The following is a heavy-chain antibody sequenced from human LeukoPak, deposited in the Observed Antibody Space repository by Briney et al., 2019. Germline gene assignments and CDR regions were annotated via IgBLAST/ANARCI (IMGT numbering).Heavy chain of an antibody. J-gene: IGHJ6*02. D-gene: IGHD5-12*01. CDR2: ITWSNNI. CDR3: ARDPGNSGYGTDV. CDR1: GFSVSSFS. V-gene: IGHV3-48*02. Sequence: GGSLRLSCAASGFSVSSFSMNWVRQAPGKGLEWVSHITWSNNIYYADSVKGRSTISRDSAKNSLFLQMNSLRDEDTAVYYCARDPGNSGYGTDVWGQGTTVLVSS.